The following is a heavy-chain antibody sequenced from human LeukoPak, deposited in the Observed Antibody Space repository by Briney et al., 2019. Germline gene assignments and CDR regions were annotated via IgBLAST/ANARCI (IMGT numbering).Heavy chain of an antibody. CDR3: AKNSSGGYSDY. CDR1: GYTFANYG. CDR2: ISVYNGNT. Sequence: ASVKVSCKASGYTFANYGIAWVRQAPGQGLEWMGWISVYNGNTNYAQNLQGRVTMTADTSTSTAYMELSSLSSDDTAVYYCAKNSSGGYSDYWGQGTLVTVSS. D-gene: IGHD6-19*01. J-gene: IGHJ4*02. V-gene: IGHV1-18*01.